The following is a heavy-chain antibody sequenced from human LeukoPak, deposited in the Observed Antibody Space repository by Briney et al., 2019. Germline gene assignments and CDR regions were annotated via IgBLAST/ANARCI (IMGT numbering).Heavy chain of an antibody. CDR2: ISGSGGST. Sequence: GGSLRLSCTASGFTFSSYAMSWVRQAPGKGLEWVSAISGSGGSTYYADSVKGRFTISRDNSKNTLYLQMNSLRAEDTAVYYCAKVYRDWGSDPRSYYYGMDVWGQGTTVTVSS. CDR1: GFTFSSYA. V-gene: IGHV3-23*01. J-gene: IGHJ6*02. D-gene: IGHD7-27*01. CDR3: AKVYRDWGSDPRSYYYGMDV.